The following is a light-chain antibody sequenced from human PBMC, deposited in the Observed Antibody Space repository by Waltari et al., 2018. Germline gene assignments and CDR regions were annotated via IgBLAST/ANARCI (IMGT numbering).Light chain of an antibody. V-gene: IGKV2-30*01. CDR1: QRLVSSDGNTY. J-gene: IGKJ1*01. Sequence: DVALTQSPPSLPVTLCQPASIPCRPSQRLVSSDGNTYFNWFQQRPGQSPRRLLYKVSNRDSGVPDRFSGSGSGTDFTLRISRVEAEDVGVYYCMQGTHWPWTFGQGTKVEIK. CDR2: KVS. CDR3: MQGTHWPWT.